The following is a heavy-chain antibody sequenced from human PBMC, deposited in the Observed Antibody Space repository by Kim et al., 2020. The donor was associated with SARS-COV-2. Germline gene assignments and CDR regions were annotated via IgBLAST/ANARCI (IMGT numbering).Heavy chain of an antibody. D-gene: IGHD3-10*01. Sequence: YAQVFTGRFVFSLDTSVSTAYLQISSLKAEDTAVYYCARDPGGVVRHFDYWGQGTLVTVSS. CDR3: ARDPGGVVRHFDY. J-gene: IGHJ4*02. V-gene: IGHV7-4-1*02.